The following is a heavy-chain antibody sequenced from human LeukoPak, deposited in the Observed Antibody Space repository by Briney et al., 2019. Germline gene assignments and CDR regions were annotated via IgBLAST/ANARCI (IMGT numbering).Heavy chain of an antibody. CDR1: GYSFSTYW. CDR3: ARAPTSISSPRHFDL. V-gene: IGHV5-51*01. CDR2: IYPGDYDT. Sequence: GESLKISCKGSGYSFSTYWIGWVRQMPGKGLEWMGIIYPGDYDTRYSPSFRGQVTISVDKYTTTAYLQWSSLRASDTAIYYCARAPTSISSPRHFDLWGRGTVVTVSS. J-gene: IGHJ2*01. D-gene: IGHD6-6*01.